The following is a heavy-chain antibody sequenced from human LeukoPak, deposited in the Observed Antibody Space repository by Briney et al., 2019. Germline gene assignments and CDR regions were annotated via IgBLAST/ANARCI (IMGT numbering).Heavy chain of an antibody. V-gene: IGHV5-51*01. CDR1: GYSFSTYW. CDR3: ARLGGYSSGWYVQY. Sequence: GESLEISCQGFGYSFSTYWIAWVRQMPGKGLEWMGVIYPGNSDTRYSPSFQGHVNISADKSITTAYLQWSSLKASDTAKYYCARLGGYSSGWYVQYWGQGTLVTASS. CDR2: IYPGNSDT. J-gene: IGHJ4*02. D-gene: IGHD6-19*01.